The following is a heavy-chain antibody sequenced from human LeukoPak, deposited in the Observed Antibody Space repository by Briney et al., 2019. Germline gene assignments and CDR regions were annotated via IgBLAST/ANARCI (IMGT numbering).Heavy chain of an antibody. CDR1: GFTFSTYT. J-gene: IGHJ4*02. V-gene: IGHV3-48*02. CDR3: VRGVGVSRFNYLDS. Sequence: GGSLRLSCAASGFTFSTYTMSWVRQAPGKGLEWVSYIWANSGSTYYADSVKGRFTISRDNAKDSLYLQMNSLRDDDTAVYYCVRGVGVSRFNYLDSWGQGTLVIVSS. CDR2: IWANSGST. D-gene: IGHD6-13*01.